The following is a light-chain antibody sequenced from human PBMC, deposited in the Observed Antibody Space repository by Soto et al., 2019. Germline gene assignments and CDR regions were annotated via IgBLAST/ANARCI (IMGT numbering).Light chain of an antibody. CDR1: QSVSSN. Sequence: EIVMTQSPATLSVSPGERATLSCRASQSVSSNLAWYQQKPGQAPRLLIYGASTRATGIPARFSGSGSGTEFTVTISRLQSEDFAVYYCQQYNNLPVTFGQGTKVEIK. CDR3: QQYNNLPVT. J-gene: IGKJ1*01. V-gene: IGKV3-15*01. CDR2: GAS.